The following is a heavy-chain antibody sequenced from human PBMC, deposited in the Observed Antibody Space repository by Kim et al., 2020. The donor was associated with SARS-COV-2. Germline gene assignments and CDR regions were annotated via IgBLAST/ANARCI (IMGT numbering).Heavy chain of an antibody. J-gene: IGHJ3*02. D-gene: IGHD3-9*01. V-gene: IGHV4-59*01. Sequence: SETLSLTCTVSGGSISSYYWSWIRQPPGKGLDWIGYIYYSGSTNYNPSLKSRVTISVDTSKNQFSLKLSSVTAAETAVYYCARRRYFDWLGAFDIWGQGTMVTVSS. CDR1: GGSISSYY. CDR3: ARRRYFDWLGAFDI. CDR2: IYYSGST.